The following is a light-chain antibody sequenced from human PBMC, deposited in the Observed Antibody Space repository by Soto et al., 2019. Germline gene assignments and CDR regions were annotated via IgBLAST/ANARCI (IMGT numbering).Light chain of an antibody. J-gene: IGLJ7*01. Sequence: QSALTQPASVSGSPGQSITISCTGTSSDVGGYNYVSWYQQHPGKAPKLMIYEVSNRPSGVSNRFSGSKSGNTASLTISGLQAEDEADYYCGTWDSSLSAAVFGGGTQLTVL. CDR3: GTWDSSLSAAV. CDR2: EVS. CDR1: SSDVGGYNY. V-gene: IGLV2-14*01.